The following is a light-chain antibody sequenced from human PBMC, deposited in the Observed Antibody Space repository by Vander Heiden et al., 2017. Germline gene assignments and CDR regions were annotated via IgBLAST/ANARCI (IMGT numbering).Light chain of an antibody. V-gene: IGLV2-8*01. CDR1: SSDVGAYDY. CDR2: EVT. Sequence: QSALTQPPSASGSPGQSVTISCTGTSSDVGAYDYVTWYQQHPGKAPNLLIYEVTQRPSGVPDRFSGSKSGNTASLTVSGLQAEDEADYFCSSYAGSNNLVFGGVTKLTVV. CDR3: SSYAGSNNLV. J-gene: IGLJ3*02.